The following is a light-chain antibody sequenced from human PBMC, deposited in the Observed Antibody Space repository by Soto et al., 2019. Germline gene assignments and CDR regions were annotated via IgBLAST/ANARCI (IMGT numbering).Light chain of an antibody. Sequence: QSVLTQPPSASGTPGQRVTISCSGSSSNIGSNTVNWYQQLPGTAPKLLIYSNNQRPSEVPDRFSGSKSGTSASLAISGLQSEDEADYYCAAWDDSLNGLYVFGTVTKVTVL. CDR1: SSNIGSNT. CDR2: SNN. V-gene: IGLV1-44*01. J-gene: IGLJ1*01. CDR3: AAWDDSLNGLYV.